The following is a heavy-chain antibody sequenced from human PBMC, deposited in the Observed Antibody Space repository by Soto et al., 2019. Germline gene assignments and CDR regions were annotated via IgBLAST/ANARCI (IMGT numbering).Heavy chain of an antibody. Sequence: GGSLRLSCAASGFTVSSNYMSWVRQAPGKGLEWVSVIYSGGSTYYADSVKGRFTISRDNSKNTLYLQMNSLRAEDTAVYYCAKMREDSYGHYFYYWGQGTLVTVSS. J-gene: IGHJ4*02. D-gene: IGHD5-18*01. CDR2: IYSGGST. V-gene: IGHV3-53*01. CDR3: AKMREDSYGHYFYY. CDR1: GFTVSSNY.